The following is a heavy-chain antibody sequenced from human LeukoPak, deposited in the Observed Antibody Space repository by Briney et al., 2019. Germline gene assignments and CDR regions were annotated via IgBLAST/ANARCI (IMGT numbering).Heavy chain of an antibody. Sequence: GGSLRLSCAASGFTFSNYAMHWVRQAPGKGLEWVAIISFDESNKYYAHSVKGRFRISRDSSKNILYLRMNSLRAEDTAVYYCAKDRCSNGIGCYYYYMDVWGKGTTVTISS. J-gene: IGHJ6*03. CDR3: AKDRCSNGIGCYYYYMDV. D-gene: IGHD2-8*01. V-gene: IGHV3-30*04. CDR1: GFTFSNYA. CDR2: ISFDESNK.